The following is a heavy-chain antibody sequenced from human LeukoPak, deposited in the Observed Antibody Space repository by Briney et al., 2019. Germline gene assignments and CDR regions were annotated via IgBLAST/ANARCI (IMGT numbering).Heavy chain of an antibody. CDR2: ISSSSTYI. D-gene: IGHD2-21*02. J-gene: IGHJ4*02. CDR3: ARVAVAYCGGDCYFSFDY. Sequence: GGSLRLSCATSGFTFSNYNMNWVRQAPGKGLEWVSSISSSSTYIYYSDSVKGRFGVSRDNVKSSLYLQMTSLRAEDTAVYYCARVAVAYCGGDCYFSFDYWGQGTLVTVSS. V-gene: IGHV3-21*01. CDR1: GFTFSNYN.